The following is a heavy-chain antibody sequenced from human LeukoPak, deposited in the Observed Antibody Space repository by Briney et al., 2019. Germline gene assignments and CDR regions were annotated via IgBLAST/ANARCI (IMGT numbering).Heavy chain of an antibody. D-gene: IGHD3-10*01. Sequence: SQTLSLTCTVSGDSISSGDYSWSWIRQHPGKGLEWIGNIYYIGSAYYNPSLKSRVTILVDTSKNQFSLRLRSVTAADTAVYYCARGVSMVRGVLPRIYFDHWGHGTLVSVSS. J-gene: IGHJ4*01. V-gene: IGHV4-31*03. CDR2: IYYIGSA. CDR3: ARGVSMVRGVLPRIYFDH. CDR1: GDSISSGDYS.